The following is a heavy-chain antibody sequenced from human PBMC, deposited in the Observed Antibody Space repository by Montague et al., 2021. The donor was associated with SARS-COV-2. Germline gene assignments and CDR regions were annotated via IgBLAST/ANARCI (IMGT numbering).Heavy chain of an antibody. CDR2: VRLNENT. V-gene: IGHV4-59*01. CDR3: ARITEVVPFDF. J-gene: IGHJ4*02. D-gene: IGHD2-15*01. CDR1: VSWNTGAD. Sequence: SETLSLTCTVLVSWNTGADRKSTRLNSSHVRQSDGYVRLNENTNYNPSLKSRVTISIDTPKSRFSLNLRSVTAADTAVYFCARITEVVPFDFWGRGTLVSVSS.